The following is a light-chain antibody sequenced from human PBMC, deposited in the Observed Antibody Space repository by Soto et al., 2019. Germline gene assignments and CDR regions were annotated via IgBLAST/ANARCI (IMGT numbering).Light chain of an antibody. CDR1: QGISSY. CDR2: AAS. V-gene: IGKV1-8*01. Sequence: IQMTQSPSSLSASVGDRVTITCRASQGISSYLAWYQQKPGKAPKLLIYAASTLQSGVPSRFSGSGSGTDFTLTISCLQSEDFATYYCQQYYSYPPTFGPGSNVDV. J-gene: IGKJ3*01. CDR3: QQYYSYPPT.